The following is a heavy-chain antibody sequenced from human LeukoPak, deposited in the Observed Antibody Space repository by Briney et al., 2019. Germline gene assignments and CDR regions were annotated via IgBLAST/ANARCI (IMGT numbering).Heavy chain of an antibody. CDR3: AKQKGSYRGGSCYYSDY. CDR2: LSGSGAST. CDR1: GFTFSRYA. J-gene: IGHJ4*02. V-gene: IGHV3-23*01. D-gene: IGHD2-15*01. Sequence: GGSLTLSCAASGFTFSRYAMSWVRQAPGKGLEWVSTLSGSGASTSYADSVKGRFTISRDNSKNTLYLQMNSLRAEDTARYYCAKQKGSYRGGSCYYSDYWGQGTLVTVSS.